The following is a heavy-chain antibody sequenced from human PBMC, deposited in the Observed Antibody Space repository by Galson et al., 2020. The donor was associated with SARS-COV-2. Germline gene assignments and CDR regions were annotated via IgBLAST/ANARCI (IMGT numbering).Heavy chain of an antibody. Sequence: GEYLKISCATSGFTFQNYAMGWVRQAPGKGLEWVSLIGAGGDTYYADSVEGRFTISRDNLRNTLFLQMNSLRVDDTAVYYCAKEAGTVWATCFFQHWGKGTLVTVSS. CDR1: GFTFQNYA. CDR2: IGAGGDT. V-gene: IGHV3-23*03. D-gene: IGHD1-26*01. CDR3: AKEAGTVWATCFFQH. J-gene: IGHJ1*01.